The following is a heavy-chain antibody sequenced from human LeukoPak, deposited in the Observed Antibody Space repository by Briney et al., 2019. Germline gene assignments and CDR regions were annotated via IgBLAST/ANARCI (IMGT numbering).Heavy chain of an antibody. D-gene: IGHD5-12*01. CDR3: ARESNGGYGFDY. V-gene: IGHV1-2*02. CDR1: GYTFTGYF. J-gene: IGHJ4*02. Sequence: GASVKVSCKASGYTFTGYFIHWVRQAPGQGLEWMGWINPNSGGTNYAQKFLGRVTMTRDTSASTAYMELRSLKSDDTAVYYCARESNGGYGFDYWGQGTLVTVAS. CDR2: INPNSGGT.